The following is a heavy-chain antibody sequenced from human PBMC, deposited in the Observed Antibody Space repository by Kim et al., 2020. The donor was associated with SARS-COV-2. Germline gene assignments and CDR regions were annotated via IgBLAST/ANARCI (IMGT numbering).Heavy chain of an antibody. CDR2: T. J-gene: IGHJ5*02. V-gene: IGHV1-24*01. Sequence: TIYAPKFQGRVTMTEDTSTDTAYMELSSLRSEDTAVYYCATVSPVYYDSSWGQGTLVTVSS. D-gene: IGHD3-3*01. CDR3: ATVSPVYYDSS.